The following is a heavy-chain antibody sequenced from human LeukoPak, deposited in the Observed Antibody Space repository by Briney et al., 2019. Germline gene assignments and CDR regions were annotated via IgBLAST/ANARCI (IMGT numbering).Heavy chain of an antibody. CDR2: IKSKTDGGTT. CDR3: TTRNTYCSGGSCYSEGYYYYYMDV. V-gene: IGHV3-15*01. D-gene: IGHD2-15*01. Sequence: GGSLRLSCAASGFTFSNAWMSWVRQAPGKGLEWVGRIKSKTDGGTTDYAASAKGRFTISRDDSKNTLYLQMNSLKTEDTAVYYCTTRNTYCSGGSCYSEGYYYYYMDVWGKGTTVTVSS. CDR1: GFTFSNAW. J-gene: IGHJ6*03.